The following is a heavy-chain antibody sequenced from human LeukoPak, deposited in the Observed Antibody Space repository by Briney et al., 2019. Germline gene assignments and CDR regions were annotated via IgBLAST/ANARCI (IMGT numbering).Heavy chain of an antibody. V-gene: IGHV1-2*02. J-gene: IGHJ4*02. CDR1: GYTFTGYY. CDR2: INPNSGGT. Sequence: ASVKVSCKASGYTFTGYYMHWVRQAPGQGLEWMGWINPNSGGTNYAQKFQGRVTMTRDTSISTAYKELSRLRSDDTAVYYCARDRRELNYHDSSGYYPGHWGQGTLVTVSS. D-gene: IGHD3-22*01. CDR3: ARDRRELNYHDSSGYYPGH.